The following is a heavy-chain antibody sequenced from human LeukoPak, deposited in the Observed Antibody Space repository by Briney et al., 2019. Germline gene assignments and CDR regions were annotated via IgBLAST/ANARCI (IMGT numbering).Heavy chain of an antibody. V-gene: IGHV3-30-3*01. CDR1: GFTFSSYA. CDR3: ARESLKIAVAGTNFDY. D-gene: IGHD6-19*01. CDR2: ISYDGSNK. J-gene: IGHJ4*02. Sequence: GGSLRLSCAASGFTFSSYAMHWVRQAPGKGLEWVAVISYDGSNKYYADSVKGRFTISRDNSKNTLYLQMNSLRAEDTAVYYCARESLKIAVAGTNFDYWGQGTLVTVSS.